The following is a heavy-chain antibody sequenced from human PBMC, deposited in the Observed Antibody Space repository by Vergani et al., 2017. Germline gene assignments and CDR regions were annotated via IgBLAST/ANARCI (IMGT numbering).Heavy chain of an antibody. CDR2: ISSSSSYL. D-gene: IGHD1-14*01. CDR3: ARGMSPEKYFDY. CDR1: GFTFSSYS. Sequence: EVQLVESGGGLVKPGGSLRLSCAASGFTFSSYSMNWVRQAPGKGLEWVSSISSSSSYLYYADSVKGRFTISRDNAKNSLYLQMNSLRAEDTAVYYCARGMSPEKYFDYWGQGTLVTVSS. J-gene: IGHJ4*02. V-gene: IGHV3-21*01.